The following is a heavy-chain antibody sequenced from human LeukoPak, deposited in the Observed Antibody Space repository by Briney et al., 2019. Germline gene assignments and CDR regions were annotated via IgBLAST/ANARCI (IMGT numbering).Heavy chain of an antibody. D-gene: IGHD3-10*01. CDR3: ARVDMLRGVIMVDY. Sequence: PSETLSLTCTASGYSISSGYYWGWIRQPPGKGLEWIGSIYHSGSTYYNTSLKSRVTISVDTSKNQFSLKLSSVTTADTAVYYCARVDMLRGVIMVDYWGQGTLVTVSS. CDR2: IYHSGST. CDR1: GYSISSGYY. V-gene: IGHV4-38-2*02. J-gene: IGHJ4*02.